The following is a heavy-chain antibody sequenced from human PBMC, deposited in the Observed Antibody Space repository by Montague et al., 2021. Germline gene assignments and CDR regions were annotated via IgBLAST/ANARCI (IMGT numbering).Heavy chain of an antibody. D-gene: IGHD1-26*01. CDR2: ISYDGSNK. Sequence: SLRLSCAASGFTFSSYAMHWVRQAPGKGLEWVAVISYDGSNKYYADPVKGRFTISRDNSKNTLYLQMNSLRAEDTALFYCARDPRWEYDAFDIWGQGTMVTVSS. J-gene: IGHJ3*02. CDR3: ARDPRWEYDAFDI. V-gene: IGHV3-30*04. CDR1: GFTFSSYA.